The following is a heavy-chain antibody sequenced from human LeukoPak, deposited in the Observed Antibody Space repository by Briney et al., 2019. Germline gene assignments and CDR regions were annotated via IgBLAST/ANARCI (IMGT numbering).Heavy chain of an antibody. J-gene: IGHJ4*02. CDR2: INPNCGGI. D-gene: IGHD2-21*01. Sequence: ASVKVSCKASRYTYTGYYIHWVGQAAGQGGEGLGWINPNCGGIKYAQKFQGRVTVTGDTSINTAYMELSRLKSDDTAAYYCARDPYYTNSFDYWGQGTLVTVSS. CDR1: RYTYTGYY. V-gene: IGHV1-2*02. CDR3: ARDPYYTNSFDY.